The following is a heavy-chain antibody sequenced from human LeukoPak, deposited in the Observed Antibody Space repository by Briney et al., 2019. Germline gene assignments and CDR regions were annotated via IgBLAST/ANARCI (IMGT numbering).Heavy chain of an antibody. J-gene: IGHJ4*02. CDR3: AREKFGVADYFDY. V-gene: IGHV6-1*01. CDR1: GASVSSNSDA. D-gene: IGHD3-3*01. Sequence: SQTLSLTCAISGASVSSNSDAWNWIRQSPPRGLEWLGRTYYRSKWYNDYAVSVKSRITINPDTSKNHFSLQLNSVTPEDTAVYYCAREKFGVADYFDYWGQGTLVTVSS. CDR2: TYYRSKWYN.